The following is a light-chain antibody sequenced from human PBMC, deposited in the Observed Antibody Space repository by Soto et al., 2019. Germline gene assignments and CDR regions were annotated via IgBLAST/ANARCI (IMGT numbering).Light chain of an antibody. CDR3: QQYNSSPLT. CDR2: DAS. V-gene: IGKV1-5*01. J-gene: IGKJ4*01. CDR1: QSISDW. Sequence: DIQMTQSPSTLSASVGDRVTITCRANQSISDWLAWYQQKPGRAPKLLIYDASNLESGVPSRFSGSGSGTEFTLTFSSLQPDDFATYYRQQYNSSPLTFGGGTKMEIK.